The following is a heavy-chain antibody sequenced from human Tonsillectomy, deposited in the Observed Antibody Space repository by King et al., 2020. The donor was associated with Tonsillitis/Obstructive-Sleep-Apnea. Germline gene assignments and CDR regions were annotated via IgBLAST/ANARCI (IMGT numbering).Heavy chain of an antibody. CDR2: IKHSGST. D-gene: IGHD3-3*01. Sequence: QVQLQQWGAGLLKPSETLSLTCAVYGGSFSDDYWSWIRQPPGKGLEWIGEIKHSGSTNFNPSLKSRVTISVDTSKNQFSLRLSSGTAADTAVYYCARAPIFEYYMDVWGKGTTVTVS. CDR3: ARAPIFEYYMDV. CDR1: GGSFSDDY. J-gene: IGHJ6*03. V-gene: IGHV4-34*01.